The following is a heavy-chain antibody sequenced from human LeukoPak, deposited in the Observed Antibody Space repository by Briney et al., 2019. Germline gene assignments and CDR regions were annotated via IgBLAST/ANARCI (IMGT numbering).Heavy chain of an antibody. CDR3: ARGYSSSWYKANWFDT. D-gene: IGHD6-13*01. CDR1: GYTFTNYD. V-gene: IGHV1-8*01. J-gene: IGHJ5*02. Sequence: VASVKVSCKASGYTFTNYDINWVRQATGQGLEWMGWMNPNSGNTGYAQKFQGRVTMTRNTSISTAYMELSSLRSEDTAVYYCARGYSSSWYKANWFDTWGQGTLVTVSS. CDR2: MNPNSGNT.